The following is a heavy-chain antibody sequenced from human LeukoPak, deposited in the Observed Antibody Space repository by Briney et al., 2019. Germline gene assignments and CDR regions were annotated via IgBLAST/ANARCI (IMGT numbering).Heavy chain of an antibody. Sequence: ASVKVSCKASGYTFTGYYMHWVRQAPGQGLEWMGWINPNSGGTNYAQKLQGRVTMTRDTSISTAYMELSRLRSDDTAVYYCARLYCSGGSCYSDTVAYWGQGTLVTVSS. CDR2: INPNSGGT. J-gene: IGHJ4*02. V-gene: IGHV1-2*02. D-gene: IGHD2-15*01. CDR3: ARLYCSGGSCYSDTVAY. CDR1: GYTFTGYY.